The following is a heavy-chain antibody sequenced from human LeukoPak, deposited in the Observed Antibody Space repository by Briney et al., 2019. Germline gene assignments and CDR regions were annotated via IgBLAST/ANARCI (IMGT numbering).Heavy chain of an antibody. V-gene: IGHV3-30-3*01. Sequence: PGGSLRLSCAASGFTFSSYAMHWVRQAPGKGLEWVAVISYDGSNKYYADSVKGRFTISRDNSKNTLYLQMNSLRAEDTAVYYCARDQGIAVAGTNAFDIWGKGTAVTVSS. CDR2: ISYDGSNK. D-gene: IGHD6-19*01. CDR1: GFTFSSYA. J-gene: IGHJ6*04. CDR3: ARDQGIAVAGTNAFDI.